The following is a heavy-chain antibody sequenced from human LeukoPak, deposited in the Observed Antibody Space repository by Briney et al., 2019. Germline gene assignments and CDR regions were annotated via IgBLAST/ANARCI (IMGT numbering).Heavy chain of an antibody. Sequence: GGSLRLSCAASGSTFSRYWMSWVRQAPGKGLEWVAMMKQDGSEKYYVDSVKGRFTISRDNSKNTLFLQMNSLRAEDTAVYYCAKLEVLAYGSGSYSGYWGQGTLVTVSS. CDR3: AKLEVLAYGSGSYSGY. J-gene: IGHJ4*02. V-gene: IGHV3-7*05. D-gene: IGHD3-10*01. CDR1: GSTFSRYW. CDR2: MKQDGSEK.